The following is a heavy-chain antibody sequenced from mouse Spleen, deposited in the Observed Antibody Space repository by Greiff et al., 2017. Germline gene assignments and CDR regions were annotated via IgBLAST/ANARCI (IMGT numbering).Heavy chain of an antibody. CDR1: GYSFTDYN. CDR3: ANGVYYRYCFDV. J-gene: IGHJ1*01. V-gene: IGHV1-39*01. CDR2: INPNYGTT. D-gene: IGHD2-14*01. Sequence: VHVKQSGPELVKPGASVKISCKASGYSFTDYNMNWVKQSNGKSLEWIGVINPNYGTTSYNQKFKGKATLTVDQSSSTAYMQLNSLTSEDSAVYYCANGVYYRYCFDVWGAGTTVTVSS.